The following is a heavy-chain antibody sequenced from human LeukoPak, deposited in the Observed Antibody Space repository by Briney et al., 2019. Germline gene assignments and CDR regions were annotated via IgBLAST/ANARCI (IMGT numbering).Heavy chain of an antibody. CDR2: ISWNSGSI. D-gene: IGHD3-10*01. CDR1: GFTFDDYA. CDR3: AKDLYGSGTYYGMDV. Sequence: GGSLRLSCAASGFTFDDYAMHWVRQAPGKGLEWVSGISWNSGSIGYADSVKGRFTISRDNAKNSLYLQMNSLRAEDTALYYCAKDLYGSGTYYGMDVXXQGXTVTVSS. V-gene: IGHV3-9*01. J-gene: IGHJ6*02.